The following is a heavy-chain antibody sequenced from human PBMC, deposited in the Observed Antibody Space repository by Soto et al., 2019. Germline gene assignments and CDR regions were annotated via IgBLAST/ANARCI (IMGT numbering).Heavy chain of an antibody. J-gene: IGHJ4*02. CDR3: AREGGVAAGPYFDY. CDR1: GFTFSSYG. V-gene: IGHV3-33*01. CDR2: IWYDGSNK. Sequence: GGSLRLSCAASGFTFSSYGMHWVRQAPGKGLEWVAVIWYDGSNKYYADSVKGRFTISRDNSKNTLYLQMNSLRAEDTAVYYCAREGGVAAGPYFDYWGQGTLVTVSS. D-gene: IGHD2-15*01.